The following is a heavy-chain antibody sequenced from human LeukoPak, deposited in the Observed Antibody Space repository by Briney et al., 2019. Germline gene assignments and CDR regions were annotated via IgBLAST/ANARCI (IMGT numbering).Heavy chain of an antibody. CDR3: AKDTEITMIVVAICLGAFDI. V-gene: IGHV3-30*18. CDR1: GFTFSSYG. Sequence: GRSLRLSCAASGFTFSSYGMHWVRQAPGKGLEWVAVISYDGSNKYYADSVKGRFTISRDNSKNTLYLQMNSLRAEDTAVYYCAKDTEITMIVVAICLGAFDIWGQGTMVTVSS. CDR2: ISYDGSNK. J-gene: IGHJ3*02. D-gene: IGHD3-22*01.